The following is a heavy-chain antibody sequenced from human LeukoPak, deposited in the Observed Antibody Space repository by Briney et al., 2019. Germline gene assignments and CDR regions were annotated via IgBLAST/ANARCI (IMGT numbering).Heavy chain of an antibody. J-gene: IGHJ6*02. CDR1: GYSISSSNW. V-gene: IGHV4-28*01. Sequence: SDTLSLTCAVSGYSISSSNWWGWIRQPPGQGLEWIGYIYYSGSTYYNPSLKSRVTMSVDTSKNQFSLKLSSVTAVDTAVYYCARTLYYYYYGMDVWGQGTLVTVSS. CDR2: IYYSGST. CDR3: ARTLYYYYYGMDV.